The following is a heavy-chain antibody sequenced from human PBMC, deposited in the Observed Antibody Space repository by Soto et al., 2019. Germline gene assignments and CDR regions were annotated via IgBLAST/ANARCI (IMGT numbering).Heavy chain of an antibody. J-gene: IGHJ4*02. CDR1: GYSFPSYC. V-gene: IGHV5-10-1*01. CDR2: IDPSDSYT. CDR3: ARTGYCSGGSCYVNFDY. D-gene: IGHD2-15*01. Sequence: PGESLRISCKDSGYSFPSYCISWVRQMPGQYLEWMGRIDPSDSYTNYSPSFQGHVTISADKSISTAYLQWSSLKASDTAMYYCARTGYCSGGSCYVNFDYWGQGTLVTVSS.